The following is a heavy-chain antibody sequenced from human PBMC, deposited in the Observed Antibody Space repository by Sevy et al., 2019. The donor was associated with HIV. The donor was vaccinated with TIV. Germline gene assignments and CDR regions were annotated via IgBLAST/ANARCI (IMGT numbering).Heavy chain of an antibody. V-gene: IGHV4-39*01. D-gene: IGHD3-3*01. CDR3: GKILQY. Sequence: SETLSLTCSVSGGSISKIGNYWGWVRQPPGERLEWIGDIFHIGKTNYNPSLKSRVTISLDTSKNQFSLKLSSVTAARTAGYFCGKILQYLGPGALVTVSS. CDR2: IFHIGKT. J-gene: IGHJ4*02. CDR1: GGSISKIGNY.